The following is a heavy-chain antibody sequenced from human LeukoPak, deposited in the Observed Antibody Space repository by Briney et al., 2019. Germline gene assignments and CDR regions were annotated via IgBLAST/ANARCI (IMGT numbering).Heavy chain of an antibody. D-gene: IGHD6-13*01. CDR2: ISASSSYT. CDR1: GIPFSDYY. J-gene: IGHJ4*02. V-gene: IGHV3-11*03. Sequence: KPGGSLRLSCVVSGIPFSDYYMNWIRLAPGKGLEWISYISASSSYTDYADSVKGRFTISRDNAKNTLYLQMNGLGVEDTAVYYCAAGTAADFWGQGTLVSVSS. CDR3: AAGTAADF.